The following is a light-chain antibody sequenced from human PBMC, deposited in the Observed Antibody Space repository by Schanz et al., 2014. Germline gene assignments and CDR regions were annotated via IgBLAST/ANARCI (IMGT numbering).Light chain of an antibody. CDR1: SSDVGGYDY. V-gene: IGLV2-14*03. J-gene: IGLJ2*01. CDR3: NSYTSSSTVV. CDR2: DVT. Sequence: QSVLTQPASVSGSPGQSITISCTGTSSDVGGYDYVSWYQQHPGKAPKLMIYDVTNRPSGVSIRFSGSKSGNTASLTISGLQAEDEADYYCNSYTSSSTVVFGGGTKVTVL.